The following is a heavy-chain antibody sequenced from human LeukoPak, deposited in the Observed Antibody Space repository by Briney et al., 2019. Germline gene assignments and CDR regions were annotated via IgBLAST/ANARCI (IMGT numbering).Heavy chain of an antibody. CDR1: GFTFSSYS. Sequence: GGSLRLSCAASGFTFSSYSMNWVRQAPGKGLEWVSSISSSSSYIYYADSVKGRFTISRDIAKNSLYLQMNSLRAEDTAVYYCARDHYGDYAFDYWGQGTLVTVSS. CDR3: ARDHYGDYAFDY. CDR2: ISSSSSYI. V-gene: IGHV3-21*01. D-gene: IGHD4-17*01. J-gene: IGHJ4*02.